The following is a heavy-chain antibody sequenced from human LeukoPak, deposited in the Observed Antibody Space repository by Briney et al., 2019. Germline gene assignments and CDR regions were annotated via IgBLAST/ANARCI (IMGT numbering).Heavy chain of an antibody. D-gene: IGHD6-13*01. J-gene: IGHJ4*02. CDR1: GFTFSSYE. V-gene: IGHV3-48*03. Sequence: GGSLRLSCAASGFTFSSYEMNWVRQAPGKGLELVSHISSSGTTIQYADSVRGRFTISRDNAKNSMYLQMNSLRDEDTALYYCTRGPAAAAALLFDYWGQGTLVTVSS. CDR3: TRGPAAAAALLFDY. CDR2: ISSSGTTI.